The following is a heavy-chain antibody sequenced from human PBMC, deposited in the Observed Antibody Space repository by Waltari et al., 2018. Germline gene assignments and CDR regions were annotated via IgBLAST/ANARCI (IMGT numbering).Heavy chain of an antibody. CDR3: ARGDRAPSGYGTELDY. J-gene: IGHJ4*02. CDR1: GGSMNTYS. V-gene: IGHV4-59*01. CDR2: IYDSGAT. Sequence: QVQLQESGPGLVKPPETMSLTCTVSGGSMNTYSSTCIRQPPGKGLDYIGYIYDSGATNYNPSLKSRITISIDTSMNQFYLKVTSVTAADTAVYYCARGDRAPSGYGTELDYWGQGTMVTVSS. D-gene: IGHD5-12*01.